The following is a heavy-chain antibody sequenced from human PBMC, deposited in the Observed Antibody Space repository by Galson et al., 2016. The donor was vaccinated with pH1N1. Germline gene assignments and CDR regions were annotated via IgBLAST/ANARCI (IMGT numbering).Heavy chain of an antibody. V-gene: IGHV1-8*01. Sequence: FTDYDINWVRQGTGQGLGWMGWMNPNNDNTGYAQKFQGRVTMTRNTSISTAYMELSSLRSEDTAVYYCARGGYCSGGSCYDVFDYWGRGIPVAVSS. CDR3: ARGGYCSGGSCYDVFDY. CDR2: MNPNNDNT. D-gene: IGHD2-15*01. J-gene: IGHJ4*02. CDR1: FTDYD.